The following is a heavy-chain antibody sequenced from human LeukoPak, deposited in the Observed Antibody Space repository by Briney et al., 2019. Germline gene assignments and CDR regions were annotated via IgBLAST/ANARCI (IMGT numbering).Heavy chain of an antibody. CDR1: GFTFSSYG. Sequence: GGSLRLSCAASGFTFSSYGIHWVRQAPGKGLEWVAVIWYDGSNKYYADSVKGRFTISRDNSKNTLYLQMNSLRAEDTAVYYCARDSDGILTGYYYFDYWGQGTLVTVSS. J-gene: IGHJ4*02. D-gene: IGHD3-9*01. CDR3: ARDSDGILTGYYYFDY. V-gene: IGHV3-33*01. CDR2: IWYDGSNK.